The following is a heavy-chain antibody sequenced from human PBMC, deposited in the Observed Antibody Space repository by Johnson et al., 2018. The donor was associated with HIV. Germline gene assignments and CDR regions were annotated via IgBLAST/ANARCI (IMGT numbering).Heavy chain of an antibody. V-gene: IGHV3-30*02. D-gene: IGHD1-26*01. J-gene: IGHJ3*02. Sequence: QVQLVESGGGVVRPGGSLRLSCAASGFNFRTYGIHWVRQAPGKGLEWVAFIRSDGSDKYYADSVKGRFTISRDNSKNTLYLQMNSLIAEDTAVYYCAKVRGVGATAAFEIWGQGTMVTVSS. CDR1: GFNFRTYG. CDR2: IRSDGSDK. CDR3: AKVRGVGATAAFEI.